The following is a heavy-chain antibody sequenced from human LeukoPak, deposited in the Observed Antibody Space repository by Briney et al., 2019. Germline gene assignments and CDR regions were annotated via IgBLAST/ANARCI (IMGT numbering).Heavy chain of an antibody. J-gene: IGHJ4*02. CDR3: ARDPYGSGSYYNALDY. CDR1: GGTFSSYA. CDR2: IIPIFGTA. Sequence: SVKVSCKASGGTFSSYAISWVRQAPGQGLEWMGGIIPIFGTANYAQKFQGRVTITADESTSTAYMELSSLRSGDTAVYYCARDPYGSGSYYNALDYWGQGTLVTVSS. D-gene: IGHD3-10*01. V-gene: IGHV1-69*13.